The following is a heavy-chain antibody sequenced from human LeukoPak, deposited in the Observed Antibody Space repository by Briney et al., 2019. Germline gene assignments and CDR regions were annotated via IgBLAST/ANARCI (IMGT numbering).Heavy chain of an antibody. CDR3: ARDGWFGELLDY. V-gene: IGHV4-4*07. CDR1: GGSVSSYY. J-gene: IGHJ4*02. CDR2: IYTSGST. D-gene: IGHD3-10*01. Sequence: SETLSLTCTVSGGSVSSYYWSWIRQPAGKGLEWIGRIYTSGSTNYNPSLKSRVTMSIETSKNQFSLKLSSVTAADTAVYYCARDGWFGELLDYWGQGTLVIVSS.